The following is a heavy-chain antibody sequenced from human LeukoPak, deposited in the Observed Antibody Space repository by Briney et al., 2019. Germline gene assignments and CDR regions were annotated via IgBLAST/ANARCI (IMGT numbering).Heavy chain of an antibody. CDR3: ARGRPSRGSYLPVYYFDY. CDR1: GGSISSYY. Sequence: SETLSLTCTVSGGSISSYYWSWIRQPPGKGLEWIGYIYYSGSTNYNPSLKSRVTISVDTSKNQFSLKLSSVTAADTAVYYCARGRPSRGSYLPVYYFDYWGQGTLVTVSS. CDR2: IYYSGST. V-gene: IGHV4-59*12. D-gene: IGHD1-26*01. J-gene: IGHJ4*02.